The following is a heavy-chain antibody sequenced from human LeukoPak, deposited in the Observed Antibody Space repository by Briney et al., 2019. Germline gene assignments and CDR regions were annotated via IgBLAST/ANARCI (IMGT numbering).Heavy chain of an antibody. CDR1: GGTFSSYA. J-gene: IGHJ4*02. Sequence: SVKVSCKASGGTFSSYAISWVRQAPGQGLEWMGGIIPIFGTANYAQKFQGRVTITADESTSTAYMELSSLRSEDTAVYYCARDPPLSPLLFLDDYYDSSGWGQGTLVTVSS. D-gene: IGHD3-22*01. CDR3: ARDPPLSPLLFLDDYYDSSG. V-gene: IGHV1-69*13. CDR2: IIPIFGTA.